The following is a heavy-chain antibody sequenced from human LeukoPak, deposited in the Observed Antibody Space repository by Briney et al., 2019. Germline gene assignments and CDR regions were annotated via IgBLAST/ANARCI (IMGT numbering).Heavy chain of an antibody. J-gene: IGHJ3*01. Sequence: GRSLRLSCAASGLTFSNFAMYWVRQAPGKGLEWVAVISYDGPHKYYADSVKGRFTISRDNSKNTLFLQMDTLRAEDTAVYYCARTIGYYYDASGAPWTFDFWGQGTMVTVSS. V-gene: IGHV3-30*03. CDR2: ISYDGPHK. D-gene: IGHD3-22*01. CDR3: ARTIGYYYDASGAPWTFDF. CDR1: GLTFSNFA.